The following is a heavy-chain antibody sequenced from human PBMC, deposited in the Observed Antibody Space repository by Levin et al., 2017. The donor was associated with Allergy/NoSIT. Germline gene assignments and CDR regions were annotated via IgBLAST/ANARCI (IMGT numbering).Heavy chain of an antibody. J-gene: IGHJ6*02. Sequence: ESLKISCTVSGGSVSSGSHHWSWIRQPPGRGLEWIGCIHYSGSTKYNPSLKSRVTISVDTSKNQASLKLSSVTAADTAIYYCARDRVIPATGGNYYYYGMDVWGQGTTVTVSS. CDR2: IHYSGST. D-gene: IGHD2-2*01. CDR3: ARDRVIPATGGNYYYYGMDV. V-gene: IGHV4-61*01. CDR1: GGSVSSGSHH.